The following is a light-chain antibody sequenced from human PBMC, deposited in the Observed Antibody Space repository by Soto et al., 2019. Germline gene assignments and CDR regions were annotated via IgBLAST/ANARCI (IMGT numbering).Light chain of an antibody. CDR2: EVS. Sequence: QSVLTQPASVSGSPGQSITISCTVTSSDVGGYNYVSWYQQHPGKAPKLMIYEVSNRPSGVSNRFSGSKSGNTASLTISGLQAEDEAGYYCSSYTSSSTLVVFGTGTKVTVL. CDR3: SSYTSSSTLVV. V-gene: IGLV2-14*01. CDR1: SSDVGGYNY. J-gene: IGLJ1*01.